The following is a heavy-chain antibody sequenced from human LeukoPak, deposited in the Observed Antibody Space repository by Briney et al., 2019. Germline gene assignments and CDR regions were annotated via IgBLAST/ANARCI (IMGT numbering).Heavy chain of an antibody. CDR3: ARDLHSSSGEDY. V-gene: IGHV3-33*08. D-gene: IGHD6-13*01. CDR2: IWYDGSNK. J-gene: IGHJ4*02. Sequence: GGSLRLSCAASNISVSDHFMTWVRQAPGKGLEWVAVIWYDGSNKYYADSVKGRFTISRDNSKNTLYLQMNSLRAEDTAVYYCARDLHSSSGEDYWGQGTLVTVSS. CDR1: NISVSDHF.